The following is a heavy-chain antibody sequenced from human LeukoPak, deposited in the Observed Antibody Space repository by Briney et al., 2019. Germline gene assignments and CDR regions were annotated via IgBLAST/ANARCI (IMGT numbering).Heavy chain of an antibody. D-gene: IGHD4-23*01. CDR1: GFAFSSHT. J-gene: IGHJ4*02. Sequence: GGSLRLSCAASGFAFSSHTINWVRQAPGKGLEWVSSISSGSTIIYYADSVKGRFTISRDNGRNSLYLQMNTLRAEDTAVYYCARDLDYGGNSWGQGTLVTVSS. CDR2: ISSGSTII. V-gene: IGHV3-48*01. CDR3: ARDLDYGGNS.